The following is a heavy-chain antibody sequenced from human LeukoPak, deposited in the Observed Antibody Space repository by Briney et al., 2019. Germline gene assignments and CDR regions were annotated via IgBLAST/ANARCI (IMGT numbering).Heavy chain of an antibody. CDR2: IIPIFGTA. Sequence: SVKVSCKASGGTFSSYAISWVRQAPGQGLEWMGGIIPIFGTANYAQKFQGRVTITTDESTGTAYMELSSLRSEDTAVYYCARDSLLRGYSYGSFDYWGQGTLVTVSS. CDR1: GGTFSSYA. J-gene: IGHJ4*02. V-gene: IGHV1-69*05. CDR3: ARDSLLRGYSYGSFDY. D-gene: IGHD5-18*01.